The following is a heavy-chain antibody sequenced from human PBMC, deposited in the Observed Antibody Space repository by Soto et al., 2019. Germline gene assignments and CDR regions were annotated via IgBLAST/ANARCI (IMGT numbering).Heavy chain of an antibody. J-gene: IGHJ6*02. CDR3: AKGGDFYGMDV. CDR1: GFTFSSYG. Sequence: HVQLLESGGGVVQPGRSLRLSCAASGFTFSSYGIHWVRQAPGRGLEWVAVISSDGSKIYYAESVKGRLTISRDNSKNTLYLQMNSLRAEDTAVYYCAKGGDFYGMDVWGQGTTVTVSS. D-gene: IGHD2-15*01. V-gene: IGHV3-30*18. CDR2: ISSDGSKI.